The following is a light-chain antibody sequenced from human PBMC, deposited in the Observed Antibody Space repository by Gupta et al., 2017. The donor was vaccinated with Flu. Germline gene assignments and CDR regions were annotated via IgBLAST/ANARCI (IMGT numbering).Light chain of an antibody. V-gene: IGLV2-23*02. CDR2: DVT. Sequence: QSALTQPASVSGPPGQSIPIFCTGTSSDVGNYNLVSWYQQHPGKAPKLVIYDVTKRPSGISNHFSGSKSGNTASLTISGLQVEDEADYYCSSYAGSSTHVFGTGTKVTVL. CDR1: SSDVGNYNL. J-gene: IGLJ1*01. CDR3: SSYAGSSTHV.